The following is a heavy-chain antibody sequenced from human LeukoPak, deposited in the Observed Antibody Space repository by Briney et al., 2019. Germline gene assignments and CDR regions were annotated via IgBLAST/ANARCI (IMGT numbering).Heavy chain of an antibody. CDR1: GFTFSGYT. D-gene: IGHD1/OR15-1a*01. CDR3: ARHMNTPFDY. J-gene: IGHJ4*02. V-gene: IGHV3-48*01. Sequence: GGSLRLSCAASGFTFSGYTMNWVRRAPGKGLEWVSHIDSSSSTTYYADSVKGRFTISRDNAKNSLYLQMNSLRVEDTAVYYCARHMNTPFDYWGQGTLVTVSS. CDR2: IDSSSSTT.